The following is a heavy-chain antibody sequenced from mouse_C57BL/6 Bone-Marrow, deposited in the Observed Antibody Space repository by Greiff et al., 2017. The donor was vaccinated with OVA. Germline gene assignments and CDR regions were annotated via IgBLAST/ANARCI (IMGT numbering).Heavy chain of an antibody. CDR3: ASYDGYYVFAY. V-gene: IGHV1-31*01. J-gene: IGHJ3*01. D-gene: IGHD2-3*01. Sequence: EVKLMESGPELVKPGASVKISCKASGYSFTGYYMHWVKQSHGNILDWIGYIYPYNGVSSYNQKFKGKATLTVDKSSSTAYMELRSLTSEHSAVYYCASYDGYYVFAYWGQGTLVTVSA. CDR2: IYPYNGVS. CDR1: GYSFTGYY.